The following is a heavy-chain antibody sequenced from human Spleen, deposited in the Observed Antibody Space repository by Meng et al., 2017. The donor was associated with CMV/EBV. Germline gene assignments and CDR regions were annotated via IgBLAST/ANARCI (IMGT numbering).Heavy chain of an antibody. J-gene: IGHJ6*02. CDR1: GFTFRSYS. D-gene: IGHD2-8*01. CDR2: ISASSSTI. CDR3: AKDTLAGVWQYYGMDV. V-gene: IGHV3-48*04. Sequence: GGSLRLSCAASGFTFRSYSMNWVRQSPAKGLEWVSYISASSSTIFYSDSVKGRFTISRDNAKKSLYLQMSSLRAEDTAVYYCAKDTLAGVWQYYGMDVWGQGTTVTVS.